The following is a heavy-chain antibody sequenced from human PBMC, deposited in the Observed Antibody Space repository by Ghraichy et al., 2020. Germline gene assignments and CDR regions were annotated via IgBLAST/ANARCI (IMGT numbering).Heavy chain of an antibody. CDR3: ARACCAFYLLDF. D-gene: IGHD2/OR15-2a*01. CDR1: GFTFSRYG. V-gene: IGHV3-21*04. Sequence: GGSLRLSCAASGFTFSRYGMHWVRQAPGKGLEWVSNINDGGGNTHYADSVKGRFTISRDNAKNTLYLQMDSLRAEDTAMYYCARACCAFYLLDFWGTGTTVTVSS. CDR2: INDGGGNT. J-gene: IGHJ6*04.